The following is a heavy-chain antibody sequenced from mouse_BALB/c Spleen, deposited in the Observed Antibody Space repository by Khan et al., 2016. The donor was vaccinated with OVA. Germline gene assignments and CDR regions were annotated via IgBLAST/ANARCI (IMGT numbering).Heavy chain of an antibody. CDR3: ARSGTISTVVVTDFDF. J-gene: IGHJ2*01. CDR1: GYAITSDYA. D-gene: IGHD1-1*01. CDR2: IKYRGST. V-gene: IGHV3-2*02. Sequence: EVQLQESGPGLVKPSQSLSLTCTVTGYAITSDYAWNWIRQFPGNKLEWMGYIKYRGSTSYNPSLKSRISITRDTSKNQFFLQLKSVTSEDTATYYCARSGTISTVVVTDFDFWGQGTTLTVSS.